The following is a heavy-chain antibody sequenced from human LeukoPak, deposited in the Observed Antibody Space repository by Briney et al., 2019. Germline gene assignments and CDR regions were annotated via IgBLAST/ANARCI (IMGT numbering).Heavy chain of an antibody. Sequence: PGGSLRLSCAASGFTFSDYYMSWIRLAPGKGLEWVSYISSSSSYTNYADSVKGRFTISRDNAKNSLYLQMNSLRAEDTAVYYCARRLTTGGFFDYWGQGTLVTVSS. D-gene: IGHD4-11*01. J-gene: IGHJ4*02. CDR3: ARRLTTGGFFDY. V-gene: IGHV3-11*06. CDR2: ISSSSSYT. CDR1: GFTFSDYY.